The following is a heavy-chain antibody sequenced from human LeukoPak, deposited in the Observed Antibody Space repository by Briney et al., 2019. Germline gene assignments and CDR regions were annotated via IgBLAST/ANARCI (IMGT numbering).Heavy chain of an antibody. CDR3: ARDRAAAAVPLDY. Sequence: GGSLSLSCAAAGFTFSSYCMSWVRQAAGKGLEWVTNIKQDGSEKYYVDSVKGRFTISRDNAKNSLYLQMNSLRAEDTAVYYCARDRAAAAVPLDYWGQGTLVTVSS. CDR2: IKQDGSEK. D-gene: IGHD6-13*01. J-gene: IGHJ4*02. V-gene: IGHV3-7*01. CDR1: GFTFSSYC.